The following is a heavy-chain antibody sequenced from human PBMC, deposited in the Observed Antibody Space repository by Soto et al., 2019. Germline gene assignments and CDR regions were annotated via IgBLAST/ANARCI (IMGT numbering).Heavy chain of an antibody. D-gene: IGHD6-19*01. J-gene: IGHJ3*02. CDR1: GGSISSDGYS. V-gene: IGHV4-30-2*01. CDR3: ARAIAVAGDAFDI. CDR2: IYHSGST. Sequence: QLQLQESGSGLVKPSQTLSLTCAVSGGSISSDGYSWSWIRQPPGKGLEWIGYIYHSGSTYYNPSLKSRVTISVDRSKNQCSLKLSSVTAADTAVYYCARAIAVAGDAFDIWGQGTMVTVSS.